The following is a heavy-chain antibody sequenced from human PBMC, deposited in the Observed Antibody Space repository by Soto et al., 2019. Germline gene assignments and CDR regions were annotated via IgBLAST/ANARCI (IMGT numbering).Heavy chain of an antibody. Sequence: EVQLVESGGGLVQPGGSLRLSCAASGFTFSDHYMDWVRQAPGKGLEWVGRTRNKANSYTTEYAASVKGRFTISRDDSKKSLYLQMNSLKTEDTAVYYCALSIAVAGIIDYWGQGTLVTVSS. CDR3: ALSIAVAGIIDY. CDR1: GFTFSDHY. D-gene: IGHD6-19*01. J-gene: IGHJ4*02. CDR2: TRNKANSYTT. V-gene: IGHV3-72*01.